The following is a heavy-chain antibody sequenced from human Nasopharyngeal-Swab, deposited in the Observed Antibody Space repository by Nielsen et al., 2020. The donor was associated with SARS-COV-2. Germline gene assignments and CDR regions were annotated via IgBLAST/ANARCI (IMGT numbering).Heavy chain of an antibody. V-gene: IGHV4-30-4*08. CDR2: IYYSGST. J-gene: IGHJ4*02. CDR1: GGSISSGGYY. CDR3: AGARVDTAMVSFDY. Sequence: LRLSCTVSGGSISSGGYYWSWIRQHPGKGLEWIGYIYYSGSTYYNPSLKSRVTISVDTSKNQFSLKLSSVTAADTAVYYCAGARVDTAMVSFDYWGQGTLVTVSS. D-gene: IGHD5-18*01.